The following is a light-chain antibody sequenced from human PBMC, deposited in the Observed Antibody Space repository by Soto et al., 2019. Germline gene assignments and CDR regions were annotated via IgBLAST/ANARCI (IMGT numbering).Light chain of an antibody. Sequence: NFMLTQSHSVSESPGKTVTISCTRSSGSIASHHVQWYQQRPGSAPITVIYENNQRPSGVPDRFSASIDSSSNSASLTIFGLKTDDEAEYYGQSYDSGTGVFGGGTKLTVL. CDR3: QSYDSGTGV. V-gene: IGLV6-57*04. CDR1: SGSIASHH. CDR2: ENN. J-gene: IGLJ3*02.